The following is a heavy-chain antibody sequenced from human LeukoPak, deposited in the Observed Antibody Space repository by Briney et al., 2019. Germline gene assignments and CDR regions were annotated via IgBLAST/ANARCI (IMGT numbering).Heavy chain of an antibody. CDR2: VYYSETT. J-gene: IGHJ4*02. CDR1: GVSISDTTYY. D-gene: IGHD4-17*01. Sequence: PSETLSLTCAVSGVSISDTTYYWAWIRQPPGMGLVWVGSVYYSETTYYNPSLKSRLTISMDTSKNQFSQKLSSVTAADTAVYYCARRRRGDNPFDYWGQGTLVTVSS. V-gene: IGHV4-39*01. CDR3: ARRRRGDNPFDY.